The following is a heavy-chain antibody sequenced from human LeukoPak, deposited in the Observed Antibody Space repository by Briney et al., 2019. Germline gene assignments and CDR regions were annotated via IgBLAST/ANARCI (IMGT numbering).Heavy chain of an antibody. CDR2: ISGSGGSA. J-gene: IGHJ4*02. CDR1: GFTFSSYA. D-gene: IGHD3-22*01. V-gene: IGHV3-23*01. CDR3: AKGVRRSSDYSSPVDY. Sequence: GGSLRLSCAASGFTFSSYAMSWVRQAPGKGLEWVSAISGSGGSAYYADSVKGRFTISRDNSRNTLYLQMNSLRAEDTAVYYCAKGVRRSSDYSSPVDYWGQGTLVTVSS.